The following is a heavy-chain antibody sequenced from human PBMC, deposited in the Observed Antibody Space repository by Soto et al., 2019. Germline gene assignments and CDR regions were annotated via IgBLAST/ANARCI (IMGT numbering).Heavy chain of an antibody. CDR1: GYTYTSYY. V-gene: IGHV1-46*01. Sequence: AAKVSSEASGYTYTSYYMRWVRQAPGQGPEWMGIINPSGGSTSYAQKLQGRVTMTRDTSTSTVYMELSSLRSEDTAVYYCARGGTLENYYDSSGYTFDPWGQGTLVTVSS. CDR3: ARGGTLENYYDSSGYTFDP. J-gene: IGHJ5*02. D-gene: IGHD3-22*01. CDR2: INPSGGST.